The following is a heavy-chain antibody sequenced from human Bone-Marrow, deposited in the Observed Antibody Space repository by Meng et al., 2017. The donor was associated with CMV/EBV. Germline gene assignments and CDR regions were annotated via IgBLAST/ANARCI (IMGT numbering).Heavy chain of an antibody. CDR3: AKDLPGVVWFGE. Sequence: GESLKISCAASEFTVSSSYMSWVRQAPGKGLEWVSSIDISGGSTYYADSVRGRFTISRDNSKNMLYLQMNSLRAEDTAVYYCAKDLPGVVWFGEWGQGTLVTVSS. CDR1: EFTVSSSY. CDR2: IDISGGST. J-gene: IGHJ4*02. V-gene: IGHV3-53*01. D-gene: IGHD3-10*01.